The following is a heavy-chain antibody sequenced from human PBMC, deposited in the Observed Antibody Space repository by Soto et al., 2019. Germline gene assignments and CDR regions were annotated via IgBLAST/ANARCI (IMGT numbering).Heavy chain of an antibody. CDR2: ISSSGSTI. V-gene: IGHV3-11*01. Sequence: QVQLVESGGGLVKPGGSLRLSCAASGFTFSDYYMSWIRQAPGKGLEWVSYISSSGSTIYYADSVKGRFTISRDNAKNSLYLQMNSLRAEDTAVYYCARDLSCSGGSCYWYYYYYGMDVWGQGTTVTVSS. D-gene: IGHD2-15*01. J-gene: IGHJ6*02. CDR3: ARDLSCSGGSCYWYYYYYGMDV. CDR1: GFTFSDYY.